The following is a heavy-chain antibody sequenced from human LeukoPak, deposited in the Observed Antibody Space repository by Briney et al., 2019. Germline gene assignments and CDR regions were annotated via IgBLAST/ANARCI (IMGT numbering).Heavy chain of an antibody. CDR3: ARESSGWYYFDY. Sequence: GGSLRLSCAASGFTVSSNYMSWVREAPGKGLGGGSVIYSGGSTYYADSVKRRFTISRDNSKNTLYLQMNSLRAEDTAVYYCARESSGWYYFDYWGQGTLVTVSS. D-gene: IGHD6-19*01. V-gene: IGHV3-53*01. CDR1: GFTVSSNY. CDR2: IYSGGST. J-gene: IGHJ4*02.